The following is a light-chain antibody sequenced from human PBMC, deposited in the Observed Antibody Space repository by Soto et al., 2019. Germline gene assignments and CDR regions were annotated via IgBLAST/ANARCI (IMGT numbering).Light chain of an antibody. CDR1: QSVNRRF. J-gene: IGKJ2*01. Sequence: EIVLTQSPGPLSLSPGDSSTLSCRASQSVNRRFLAWYQHKPGQAPRLLIYAASTRAPGIPDRFSGSASGTDFTLTISRLEPEDFAVYYCQQYGDSPPNTFGPGTKLEIK. V-gene: IGKV3-20*01. CDR2: AAS. CDR3: QQYGDSPPNT.